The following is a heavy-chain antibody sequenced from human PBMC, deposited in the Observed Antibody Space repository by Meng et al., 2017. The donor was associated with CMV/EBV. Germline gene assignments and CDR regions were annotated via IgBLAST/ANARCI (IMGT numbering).Heavy chain of an antibody. V-gene: IGHV3-9*01. CDR3: AKDANDFWSGPRYYYGMDV. Sequence: LSLTCAASGFTFDDYAIHWVRQAPGKGLEWVSGISWNSGSIGYADSVKGRFTISRDNAKNSLYLQMNSLRAEDTALYYCAKDANDFWSGPRYYYGMDVWGQGTTVTVSS. J-gene: IGHJ6*02. CDR2: ISWNSGSI. D-gene: IGHD3-3*01. CDR1: GFTFDDYA.